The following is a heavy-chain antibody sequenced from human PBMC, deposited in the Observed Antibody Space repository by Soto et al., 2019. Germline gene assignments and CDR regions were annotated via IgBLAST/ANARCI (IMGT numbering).Heavy chain of an antibody. J-gene: IGHJ4*02. V-gene: IGHV4-59*08. CDR3: ARTRYDILTGFYFDD. D-gene: IGHD3-9*01. CDR1: DSSISRYY. CDR2: IYYSGST. Sequence: SETLSQTCTVSDSSISRYYWSWIRQPPGKGLEWIGYIYYSGSTNYSPSLWSRVTISIETSKTQFSLKLSSVSAADTAVYYCARTRYDILTGFYFDDWGQGTLVTVSS.